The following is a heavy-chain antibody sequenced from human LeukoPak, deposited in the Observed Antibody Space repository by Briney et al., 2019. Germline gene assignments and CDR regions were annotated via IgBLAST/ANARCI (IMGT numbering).Heavy chain of an antibody. J-gene: IGHJ5*02. CDR3: ARGFSGPTPNWFDP. CDR2: IYTSGST. V-gene: IGHV4-4*09. D-gene: IGHD2-15*01. Sequence: SETLSLTCTVSGGSISSYYWSWIRQPPGKGLDWIGYIYTSGSTNYNPSLKSRVTISVDTSKNQFSLKLSSVAAADTAVYYCARGFSGPTPNWFDPWGQGTLVTVSS. CDR1: GGSISSYY.